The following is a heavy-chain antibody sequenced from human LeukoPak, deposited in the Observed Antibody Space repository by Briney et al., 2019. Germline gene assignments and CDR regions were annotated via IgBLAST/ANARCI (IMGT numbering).Heavy chain of an antibody. CDR2: ISSSSSTI. Sequence: GGSLRLSCAASGFTFSSHSMNWVRQAPGKGLEWVSYISSSSSTIYYADSVKGRFTISRDNAKNSLYLQMNSLRAEDTAVYYCARGAYYYEDWGQGTLVTASS. D-gene: IGHD3-22*01. CDR1: GFTFSSHS. V-gene: IGHV3-48*01. CDR3: ARGAYYYED. J-gene: IGHJ4*02.